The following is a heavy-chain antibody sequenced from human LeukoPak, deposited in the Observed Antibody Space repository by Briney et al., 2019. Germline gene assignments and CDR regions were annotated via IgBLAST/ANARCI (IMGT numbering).Heavy chain of an antibody. Sequence: PSETLSLTCAVYGGSFSGYYWSWLRQPPGKGLEWIGEINHSGSTNYNPSLKSRVTISVDTSKNHFSLKPSSVTAADTAVYYCARGRGSSSWYFDYWGQGTLVTVSS. V-gene: IGHV4-34*01. CDR1: GGSFSGYY. D-gene: IGHD6-13*01. CDR2: INHSGST. J-gene: IGHJ4*02. CDR3: ARGRGSSSWYFDY.